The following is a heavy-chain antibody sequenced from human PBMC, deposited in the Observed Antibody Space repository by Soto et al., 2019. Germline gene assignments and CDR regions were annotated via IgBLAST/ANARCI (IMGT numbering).Heavy chain of an antibody. CDR2: IRPHNGNT. Sequence: QVQLVQSGAGVKKAGAPVKVSCKASCYTFTSYGISWGRQGPGQGVEWMGWIRPHNGNTNYAQKLQGRVTMTTDTSTSTAYMELRSLRSDDTAVYYCARGGTPIALWGQGTLVTVSS. CDR1: CYTFTSYG. D-gene: IGHD1-1*01. V-gene: IGHV1-18*01. CDR3: ARGGTPIAL. J-gene: IGHJ5*02.